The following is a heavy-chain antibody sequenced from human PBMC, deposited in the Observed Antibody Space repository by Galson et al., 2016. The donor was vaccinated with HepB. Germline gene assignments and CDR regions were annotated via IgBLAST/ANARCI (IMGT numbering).Heavy chain of an antibody. CDR2: ISSASNYM. D-gene: IGHD3-10*01. CDR1: GFIFSDYT. V-gene: IGHV3-21*01. Sequence: SLRLSCAASGFIFSDYTMTWVRQAPGKGLEWVSSISSASNYMYCGDSVKGRFTISRDNAKNSLYLQLDSLRAEDTAIYYCAGSMFNVKNWFDPWGQGTLVTVSS. CDR3: AGSMFNVKNWFDP. J-gene: IGHJ5*02.